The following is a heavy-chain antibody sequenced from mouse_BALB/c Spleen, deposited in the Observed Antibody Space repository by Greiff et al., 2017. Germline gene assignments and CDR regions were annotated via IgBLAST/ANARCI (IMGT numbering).Heavy chain of an antibody. V-gene: IGHV5-12-1*01. CDR1: GFAFSSYD. Sequence: EVKLVESGGGLVKPGGSLKLSCAASGFAFSSYDMSWVRQTPEKRLEWVAYISSGGGSTYYPDTVKGRFTISRDNAKNTLYLQMSSLKSEDTAMYYCARGNYGNYSGSYWGQGTLVTVSA. CDR2: ISSGGGST. J-gene: IGHJ3*01. CDR3: ARGNYGNYSGSY. D-gene: IGHD2-1*01.